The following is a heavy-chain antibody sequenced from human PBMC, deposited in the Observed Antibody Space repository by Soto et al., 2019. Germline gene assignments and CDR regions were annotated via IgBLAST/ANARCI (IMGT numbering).Heavy chain of an antibody. CDR1: GGTFSSYA. V-gene: IGHV1-69*01. CDR2: IIPIFGTA. CDR3: ASDRGGYPGSHYYYYGMDV. D-gene: IGHD1-26*01. Sequence: QVQLVQSGAEVKKPGSSVKVSCKASGGTFSSYAISWVRQAPGQGLEWMGGIIPIFGTANYAQKFQGRVTITADESTSKAYMELSSLRSEDTAVYYGASDRGGYPGSHYYYYGMDVWGQGTTVTVSS. J-gene: IGHJ6*02.